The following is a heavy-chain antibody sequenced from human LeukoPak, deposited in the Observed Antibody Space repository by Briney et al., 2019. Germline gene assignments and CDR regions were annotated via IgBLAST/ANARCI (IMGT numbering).Heavy chain of an antibody. V-gene: IGHV3-48*04. CDR2: ISSSGSTI. J-gene: IGHJ4*02. Sequence: GGSLRLSCAASGFTFSSYSMNWVRQAPGKGLEWVSYISSSGSTIYYADSVKGRFTISRDNAKNSLYLQMNSLRAEDTAVYYCARDKPEGFDYWGQGTLVTVSS. CDR1: GFTFSSYS. CDR3: ARDKPEGFDY.